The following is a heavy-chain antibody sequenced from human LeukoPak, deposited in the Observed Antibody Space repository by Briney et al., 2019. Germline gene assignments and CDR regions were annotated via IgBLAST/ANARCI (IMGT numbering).Heavy chain of an antibody. J-gene: IGHJ3*02. D-gene: IGHD3-10*01. CDR3: ARVSNYYGSGSYSTTDAFDI. CDR2: INHSGST. CDR1: GGSFSGYY. Sequence: SETLSLTCGVYGGSFSGYYWSWIRQSPGKGLEWIGEINHSGSTNYNPSLKSRITMSVDTSKNQFSLRVSAVTAADTGVYYCARVSNYYGSGSYSTTDAFDIWGQGTMVTVSS. V-gene: IGHV4-34*01.